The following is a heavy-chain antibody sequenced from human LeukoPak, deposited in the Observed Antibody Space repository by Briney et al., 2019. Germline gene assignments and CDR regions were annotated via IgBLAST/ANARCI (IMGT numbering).Heavy chain of an antibody. D-gene: IGHD3-3*01. CDR2: IFYSGST. CDR1: GGSVISGSYF. V-gene: IGHV4-61*01. J-gene: IGHJ2*01. Sequence: PSATLSLTCTVSGGSVISGSYFWSWIRQPPGKGLEWIGFIFYSGSTNYNPSLKSRVTISVDTSKNQFSLKLSSVTAADTAVYYCARYPTHPLRFLEWPTSSYWYFDLWGRGTLVTVSS. CDR3: ARYPTHPLRFLEWPTSSYWYFDL.